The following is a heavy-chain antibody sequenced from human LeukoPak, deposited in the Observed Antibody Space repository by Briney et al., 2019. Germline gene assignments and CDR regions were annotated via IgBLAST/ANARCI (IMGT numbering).Heavy chain of an antibody. D-gene: IGHD3-22*01. CDR2: IKSKTDGGTT. V-gene: IGHV3-15*01. J-gene: IGHJ4*02. Sequence: GGSLRLSCAASGFTFSNAWMSWVRQAPGKGLEWVGRIKSKTDGGTTDYAAPVKGRFTISRDDSKNTLYLQMNSLKTEDTAVYYCTTRFTYYYDSSGYSTGGQYYFDYWGQGTLVTVSS. CDR3: TTRFTYYYDSSGYSTGGQYYFDY. CDR1: GFTFSNAW.